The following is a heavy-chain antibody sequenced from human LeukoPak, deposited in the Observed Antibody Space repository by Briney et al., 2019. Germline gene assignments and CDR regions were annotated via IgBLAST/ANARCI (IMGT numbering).Heavy chain of an antibody. V-gene: IGHV4-59*11. CDR3: ARRTGVLDSRDSRYYFDH. CDR1: GGSISSHY. CDR2: VSDSGST. D-gene: IGHD3-22*01. J-gene: IGHJ4*02. Sequence: PSETLSLTCTVSGGSISSHYWSWIRQPPGKGLEWIGYVSDSGSTNYNPSLKSRVTVSVDTSKDQFSLKLTSVTAADTAVYYCARRTGVLDSRDSRYYFDHWGQGTLVTVSS.